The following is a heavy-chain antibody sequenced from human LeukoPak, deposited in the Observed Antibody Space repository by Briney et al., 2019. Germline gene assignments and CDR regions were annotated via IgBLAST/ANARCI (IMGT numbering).Heavy chain of an antibody. D-gene: IGHD2-2*01. CDR2: ISGSCGIT. CDR3: ARDSGSRSYYYSMDV. CDR1: GFTFSSYG. V-gene: IGHV3-23*01. J-gene: IGHJ6*03. Sequence: GGTLRLSCAASGFTFSSYGMSWVRQAPGKVLEGVSAISGSCGITYYADSVKGRFTISRENSKNTQYLQIKRQRAEDRAVYYCARDSGSRSYYYSMDVWGKGTTVTVSS.